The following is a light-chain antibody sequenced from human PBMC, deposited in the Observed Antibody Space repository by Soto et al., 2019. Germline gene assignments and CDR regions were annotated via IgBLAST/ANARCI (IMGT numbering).Light chain of an antibody. Sequence: EIVLTQSPATLSLSPGERATLSCRASQSVSSYLAWYQQNPGQAPRLLIYDASNRATGIPARFSGSGSGTDFTLTIISLEPEDFAVYYCQQYGSSLWTFGQGTKVDIK. CDR1: QSVSSY. CDR3: QQYGSSLWT. CDR2: DAS. V-gene: IGKV3-11*01. J-gene: IGKJ1*01.